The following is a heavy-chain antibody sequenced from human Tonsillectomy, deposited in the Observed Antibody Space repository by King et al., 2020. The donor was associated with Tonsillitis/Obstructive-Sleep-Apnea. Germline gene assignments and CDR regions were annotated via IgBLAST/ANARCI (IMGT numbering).Heavy chain of an antibody. V-gene: IGHV3-30*18. CDR1: GFTFRTYG. D-gene: IGHD5-24*01. CDR2: ISYDGGNQ. J-gene: IGHJ4*02. Sequence: VQLVESGGGVVQPGRSLRLSCAVSGFTFRTYGMHWVRQAPGKGLEWVAIISYDGGNQYYADSVKGRFTISRDNSKNTLYLQMNSLRAEDTAVYYCAKDQRRWLQSTAFDYWGQGTLVTVSS. CDR3: AKDQRRWLQSTAFDY.